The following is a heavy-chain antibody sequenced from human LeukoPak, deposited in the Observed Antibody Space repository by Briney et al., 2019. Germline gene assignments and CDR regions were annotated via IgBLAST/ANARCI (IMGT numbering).Heavy chain of an antibody. D-gene: IGHD4-17*01. J-gene: IGHJ4*02. Sequence: KPSETLSLTCIVSGGSMSTYYWSWIRQPPGKGLQWIGNIYYTGSTNYNPSLKSRVTMSVDTSKNQFSLKLSSVTAADTAVYYCANPARDFADSGAITWWGQGTLVTVSS. CDR2: IYYTGST. CDR1: GGSMSTYY. V-gene: IGHV4-59*12. CDR3: ANPARDFADSGAITW.